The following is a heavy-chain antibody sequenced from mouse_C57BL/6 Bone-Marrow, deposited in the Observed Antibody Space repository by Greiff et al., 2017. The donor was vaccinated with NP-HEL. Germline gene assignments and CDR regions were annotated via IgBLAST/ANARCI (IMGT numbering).Heavy chain of an antibody. J-gene: IGHJ1*03. V-gene: IGHV1-82*01. CDR3: ASYGGIITTVVATKDWYFDV. CDR1: GYAFSSSW. Sequence: VQRVESGPELVKPGASVKISCKASGYAFSSSWMNWVKQRHGKGLEWIGRIYPGDGDTNYNGKFKGKATLTADKSSSTAYMQLSMLTSEDSAVYFCASYGGIITTVVATKDWYFDVWGTGTTVTVSS. D-gene: IGHD1-1*01. CDR2: IYPGDGDT.